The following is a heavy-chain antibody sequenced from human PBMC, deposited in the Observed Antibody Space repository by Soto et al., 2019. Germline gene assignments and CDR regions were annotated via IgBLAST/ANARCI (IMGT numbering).Heavy chain of an antibody. CDR1: GFTFSDYY. D-gene: IGHD3-22*01. CDR3: ARDYYKYYDSSGYYRSPAY. V-gene: IGHV3-11*06. Sequence: SLRLSCVASGFTFSDYYMSWIRQAPGKGLEWVSYISSSSSYTNYADSVKGRFTISRDNAKNTLFLQMNSLRAEDTAVYYCARDYYKYYDSSGYYRSPAYWGQGTLVTVSS. CDR2: ISSSSSYT. J-gene: IGHJ4*02.